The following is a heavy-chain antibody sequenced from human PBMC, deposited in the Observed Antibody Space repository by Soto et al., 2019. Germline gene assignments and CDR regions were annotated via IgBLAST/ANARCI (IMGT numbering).Heavy chain of an antibody. CDR3: TKGGARRDAYNYPYYGMDV. CDR2: IKSDGSGT. D-gene: IGHD5-12*01. J-gene: IGHJ6*02. V-gene: IGHV3-74*01. Sequence: EVQLVESGGGLVQPGGSLRLSCAASGLTFSVYWMHWVRQAPGKGLVWVSRIKSDGSGTSYADSVKGRFTISRDNAKNTLYLQMSSLRADDTAVYYCTKGGARRDAYNYPYYGMDVWGQGTTVTVSS. CDR1: GLTFSVYW.